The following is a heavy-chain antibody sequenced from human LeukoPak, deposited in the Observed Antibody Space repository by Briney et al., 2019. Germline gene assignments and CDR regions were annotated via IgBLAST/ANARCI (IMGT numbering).Heavy chain of an antibody. Sequence: QSGGSLRLSCAASGFTFKNYWMHWVRQAPGKGLVWVSRIDSDGSSTNYADSVKGRFTISRDNAKNTLYLQMNSLRAEDTAVYYCAKDPSEDSSWYLFDYWGQGTLVTVSS. J-gene: IGHJ4*02. CDR1: GFTFKNYW. CDR2: IDSDGSST. V-gene: IGHV3-74*01. CDR3: AKDPSEDSSWYLFDY. D-gene: IGHD6-13*01.